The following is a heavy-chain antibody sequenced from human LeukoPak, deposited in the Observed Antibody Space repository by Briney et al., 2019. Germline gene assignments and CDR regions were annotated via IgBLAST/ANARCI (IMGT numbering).Heavy chain of an antibody. Sequence: QPSETLSLTCTVSGAAITDYYWSWIRHAPGKGLEFIGFIYNSEITNYNPSLTSRVTMSVDTSKNQFSLKLKSMTAADTAVYYCAKGGGSSLRGDYYYYYMDVWGKGTTVTVSS. CDR3: AKGGGSSLRGDYYYYYMDV. D-gene: IGHD2-15*01. V-gene: IGHV4-59*01. CDR1: GAAITDYY. J-gene: IGHJ6*03. CDR2: IYNSEIT.